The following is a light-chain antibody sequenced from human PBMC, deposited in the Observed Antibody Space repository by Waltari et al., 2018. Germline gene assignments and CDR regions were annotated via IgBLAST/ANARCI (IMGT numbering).Light chain of an antibody. CDR1: QSVLFSTNNKNY. J-gene: IGKJ1*01. CDR3: QQYRSTLWT. V-gene: IGKV4-1*01. Sequence: DIVMTQSPDSLAVSLGERATINCKSSQSVLFSTNNKNYLAWYQQKTGKHPKLLFYWASTRESGVPDRFSGSGSGTDFTLTISSLQAEDVAVYYCQQYRSTLWTFGQGTRVEIK. CDR2: WAS.